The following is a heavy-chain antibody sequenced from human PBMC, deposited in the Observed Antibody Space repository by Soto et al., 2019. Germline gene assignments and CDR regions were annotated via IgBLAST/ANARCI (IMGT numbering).Heavy chain of an antibody. CDR3: ATTKDETVYVDY. CDR1: GDSISITSYY. CDR2: IHYSGST. J-gene: IGHJ4*02. D-gene: IGHD2-8*01. Sequence: QLQLQESGPGLVKPSETLSLTCTVSGDSISITSYYWGWVRQPPGKGLEWIGSIHYSGSTHYNPSLQSQVTITADASKRQFSLKLRSGTGAATAVYHGATTKDETVYVDYWGQGTLVTVSS. V-gene: IGHV4-39*01.